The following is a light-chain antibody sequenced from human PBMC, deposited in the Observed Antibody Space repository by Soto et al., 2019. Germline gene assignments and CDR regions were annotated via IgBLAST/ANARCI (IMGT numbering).Light chain of an antibody. CDR2: EVN. CDR1: SSDVGGYNY. V-gene: IGLV2-8*01. J-gene: IGLJ1*01. Sequence: QSVLTQPPSASGSPGQSVAISCTGTSSDVGGYNYVSWYQQHPGKAPKLMIYEVNKRPSGVPDRFSGSKSGNTASLTVSGLQAEDEADYYCSSKTSSRTPFVFGTGTKVTVL. CDR3: SSKTSSRTPFV.